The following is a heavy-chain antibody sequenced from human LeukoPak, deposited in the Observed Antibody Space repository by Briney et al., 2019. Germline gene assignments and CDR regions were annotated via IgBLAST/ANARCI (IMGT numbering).Heavy chain of an antibody. CDR2: MNPNSGNT. CDR1: GYTFTSYD. Sequence: GASVKVSCKASGYTFTSYDINWVRQATGQGLEWMGWMNPNSGNTGYAQKFQGRVTITRNTSISTAYMELSSLRSEDTAVYYCARVSRGRRYCSGGSCYSGDAFDIWGQGTMVTVSS. D-gene: IGHD2-15*01. CDR3: ARVSRGRRYCSGGSCYSGDAFDI. J-gene: IGHJ3*02. V-gene: IGHV1-8*03.